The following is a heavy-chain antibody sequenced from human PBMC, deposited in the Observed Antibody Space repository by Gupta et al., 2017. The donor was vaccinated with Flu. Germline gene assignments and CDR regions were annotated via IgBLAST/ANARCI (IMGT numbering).Heavy chain of an antibody. CDR1: GFTFSSYA. Sequence: EVQLLESGGGLVQPGGSLRLSCAASGFTFSSYAMSWVRQAPGKGLEWVSAISGSGGSTYYADSVKGRFTISRDNSKNTLYLQMNSLRAEDTAVYYCAKEPPHSTVTTLGDYFDYWGQGTLVTVSS. V-gene: IGHV3-23*01. CDR2: ISGSGGST. J-gene: IGHJ4*02. CDR3: AKEPPHSTVTTLGDYFDY. D-gene: IGHD4-17*01.